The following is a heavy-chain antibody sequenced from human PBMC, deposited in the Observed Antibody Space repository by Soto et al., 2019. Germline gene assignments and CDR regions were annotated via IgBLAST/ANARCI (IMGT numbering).Heavy chain of an antibody. CDR2: ISGTDATT. J-gene: IGHJ6*02. CDR3: AKGLRTAMIGAYARDV. Sequence: PGGSLRLSCEVSGFPFGNFPLIWVRQAPGKGLEWLSAISGTDATTYYADSVKGRFTISRDNSRDTMYLQMNSLRVEDKAVYDCAKGLRTAMIGAYARDVWGQGTTVTVSS. D-gene: IGHD5-12*01. V-gene: IGHV3-23*01. CDR1: GFPFGNFP.